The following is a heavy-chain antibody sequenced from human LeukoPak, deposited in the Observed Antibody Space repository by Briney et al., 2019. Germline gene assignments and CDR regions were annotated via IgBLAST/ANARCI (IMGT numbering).Heavy chain of an antibody. CDR1: GGTFSSYA. V-gene: IGHV1-69*13. J-gene: IGHJ5*02. D-gene: IGHD6-19*01. CDR3: ARVAVAGNGKSWFDP. Sequence: SVKVSCKASGGTFSSYAISWVRHAPGQGLEWMGGIIPIFGTANYAQKFQGRVTITADESTSTAYMELSRVRSEDTGVYYCARVAVAGNGKSWFDPWGQGTLVTVSS. CDR2: IIPIFGTA.